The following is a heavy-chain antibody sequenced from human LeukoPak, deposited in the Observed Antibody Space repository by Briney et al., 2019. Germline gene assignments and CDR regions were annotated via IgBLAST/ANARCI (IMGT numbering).Heavy chain of an antibody. CDR1: GGSISSGGYS. J-gene: IGHJ4*02. D-gene: IGHD6-6*01. Sequence: SETLSLTCAVSGGSISSGGYSWSWIRQPPGKGLEWIGYIYHSGSTYYNPSLKSRVTISVDRSKNQFSLKLSSVTAADTAVYYCARGGSFYFDYWGQGTLVTVSS. CDR2: IYHSGST. CDR3: ARGGSFYFDY. V-gene: IGHV4-30-2*01.